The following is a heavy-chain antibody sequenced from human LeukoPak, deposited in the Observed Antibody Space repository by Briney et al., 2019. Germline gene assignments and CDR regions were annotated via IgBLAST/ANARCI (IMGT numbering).Heavy chain of an antibody. CDR1: GFTFSNYA. J-gene: IGHJ4*02. CDR2: LSGSGGTT. D-gene: IGHD6-19*01. V-gene: IGHV3-23*01. CDR3: AKDVAPDSGWDLDY. Sequence: PGGSLRLSCAASGFTFSNYAMTWVRQAPGKGLEWVSSLSGSGGTTYYADSVKGRFTISRDNSKDTLYLQMGSLRVEDTAVYYCAKDVAPDSGWDLDYWGQGTLVTVSS.